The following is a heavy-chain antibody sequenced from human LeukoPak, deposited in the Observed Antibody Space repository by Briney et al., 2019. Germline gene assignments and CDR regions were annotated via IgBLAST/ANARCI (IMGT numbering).Heavy chain of an antibody. CDR2: LYYSGGT. D-gene: IGHD4-17*01. J-gene: IGHJ4*02. CDR1: GGSISSSSYY. CDR3: AREYYGDYLMDY. V-gene: IGHV4-39*07. Sequence: SETLSLTCTVSGGSISSSSYYWGCIRQPPGKGLVWIGSLYYSGGTYYNPSLKSRVTISVDTSKNQFSLKLTSVTAADTAIYYCAREYYGDYLMDYWGQGTLVTVSS.